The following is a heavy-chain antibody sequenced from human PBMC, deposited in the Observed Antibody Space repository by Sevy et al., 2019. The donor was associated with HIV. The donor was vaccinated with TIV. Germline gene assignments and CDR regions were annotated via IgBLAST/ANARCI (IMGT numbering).Heavy chain of an antibody. CDR3: ARPTSGLSEYEPLDNARFYGMDV. D-gene: IGHD1-20*01. CDR1: GFTFRSYS. V-gene: IGHV3-21*01. Sequence: GGSLRLSCAASGFTFRSYSMNWVRQAPGRGLEWVSSITSSSSFIFYADSVKGRFTISRDNAKNSLFLQMNSLRAEDTAVYYCARPTSGLSEYEPLDNARFYGMDVWGQGTTVTLSS. J-gene: IGHJ6*02. CDR2: ITSSSSFI.